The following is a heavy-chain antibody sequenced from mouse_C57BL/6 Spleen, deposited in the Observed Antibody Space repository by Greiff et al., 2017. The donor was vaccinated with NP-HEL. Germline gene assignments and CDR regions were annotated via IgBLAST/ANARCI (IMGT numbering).Heavy chain of an antibody. D-gene: IGHD2-4*01. J-gene: IGHJ2*01. V-gene: IGHV2-6-1*01. CDR3: ARQGYDYDGVYFDY. CDR1: GFSLTSYG. Sequence: VKLVESGPGLVAPSQSLSITCTVSGFSLTSYGVHWVRQPPGKGLEWLVVIWSDGSTTYNSALKSRLSISKDNSKSQVFLKMNSLQTDDTAMYYCARQGYDYDGVYFDYWGQGTTLTVSS. CDR2: IWSDGST.